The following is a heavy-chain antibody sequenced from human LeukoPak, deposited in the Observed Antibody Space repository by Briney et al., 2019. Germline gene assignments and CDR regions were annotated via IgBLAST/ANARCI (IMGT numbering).Heavy chain of an antibody. J-gene: IGHJ6*03. CDR1: GGSISSGTDY. CDR3: ARTPLYDIFTGYSHYYYYIDV. Sequence: SETLSLTCTVSGGSISSGTDYWSWIRQPAGRGLEWIGRIYTSGSTNYNPSLKSRVTISVDTSKNQFSLKLSSVTAADTAVYYCARTPLYDIFTGYSHYYYYIDVWGKGTTVTISS. CDR2: IYTSGST. D-gene: IGHD3-9*01. V-gene: IGHV4-61*02.